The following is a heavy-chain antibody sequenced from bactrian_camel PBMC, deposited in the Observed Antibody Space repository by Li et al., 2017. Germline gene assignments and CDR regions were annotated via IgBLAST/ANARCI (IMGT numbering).Heavy chain of an antibody. Sequence: HVQLVESGGGSVQAGGSLRLSCAGSRYQRHNYCMGWFKEVPGREREAVATIDDDGTISYANFVKGRLTISRDIKKNTVVLQMNDLRPEDTAMYYCAVEGRYCSQNPLLPANVWGQGTQVTVS. CDR2: IDDDGTI. CDR3: AVEGRYCSQNPLLPANV. D-gene: IGHD6*01. J-gene: IGHJ4*01. V-gene: IGHV3S53*01. CDR1: RYQRHNYC.